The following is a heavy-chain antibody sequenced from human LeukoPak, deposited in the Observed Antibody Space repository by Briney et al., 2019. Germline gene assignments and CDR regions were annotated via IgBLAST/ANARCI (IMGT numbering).Heavy chain of an antibody. D-gene: IGHD6-19*01. Sequence: GASVKVSCKASGGTFSSYAISWVRQAPGQGLEWMGGIIPIFGTANYAQKLQGRVTITADESTSTAYMELSSLRSEETAVYYCAGNQQWLVRPSYYYYGMDVWGQGTTVTVSS. CDR1: GGTFSSYA. V-gene: IGHV1-69*13. J-gene: IGHJ6*02. CDR2: IIPIFGTA. CDR3: AGNQQWLVRPSYYYYGMDV.